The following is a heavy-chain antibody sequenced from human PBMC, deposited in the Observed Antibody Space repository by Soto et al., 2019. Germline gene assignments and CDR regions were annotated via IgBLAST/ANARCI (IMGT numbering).Heavy chain of an antibody. D-gene: IGHD3-10*01. CDR3: ASTVRGHGVKYIDF. CDR2: TYYRSKWFN. Sequence: SQTLSLTCAISGDSVSSNSAAWNWIRQSPSRGLEWLGRTYYRSKWFNDHAISVKSRIAINPDTSKNHFSLQLNSVTPDDTAVYYCASTVRGHGVKYIDFWGQGTLSTVSS. CDR1: GDSVSSNSAA. V-gene: IGHV6-1*01. J-gene: IGHJ4*02.